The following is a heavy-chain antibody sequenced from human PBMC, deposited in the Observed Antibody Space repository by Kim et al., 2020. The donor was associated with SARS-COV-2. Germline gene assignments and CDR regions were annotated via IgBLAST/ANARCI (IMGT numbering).Heavy chain of an antibody. J-gene: IGHJ5*02. CDR2: IYYSGST. CDR3: ARDRYSSGWLGFDP. D-gene: IGHD6-19*01. Sequence: SETLSLTCTVSGGSISSYYWSWIRQPPGKGLEWIGYIYYSGSTNYNPSLKSRVTISVDTSKNQFSLKLSSVTAADTAVYYCARDRYSSGWLGFDPWGQGTLVTVSS. CDR1: GGSISSYY. V-gene: IGHV4-59*01.